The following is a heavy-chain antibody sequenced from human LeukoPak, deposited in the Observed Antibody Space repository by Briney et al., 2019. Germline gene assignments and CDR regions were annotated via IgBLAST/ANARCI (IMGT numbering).Heavy chain of an antibody. CDR2: INHSGST. CDR3: ARRITGTTTYYYYYGMDV. D-gene: IGHD1-20*01. CDR1: GGSISSYY. J-gene: IGHJ6*02. Sequence: SETLSLTCTVSGGSISSYYWSWIRQPPGKGLEWIGEINHSGSTNYNPSLKSRVTISVDTSKNQFSLKLSSVTAADTAVYYCARRITGTTTYYYYYGMDVWGQGTTVTVSS. V-gene: IGHV4-34*01.